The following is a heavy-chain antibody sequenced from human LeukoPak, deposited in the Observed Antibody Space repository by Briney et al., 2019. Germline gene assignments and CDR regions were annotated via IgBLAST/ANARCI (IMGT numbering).Heavy chain of an antibody. CDR3: ARGSRAVRYFDF. V-gene: IGHV4-30-2*01. CDR2: IYQSGST. Sequence: SGTLSLTCAVSGDSISSGAYSWSWIRQPPGKGLEWIGYIYQSGSTYHNPSLKSRVTISGDRSKNQFSLKLTSVTAADTAVYYCARGSRAVRYFDFWGQGTLVTVSS. CDR1: GDSISSGAYS. D-gene: IGHD3-10*01. J-gene: IGHJ4*02.